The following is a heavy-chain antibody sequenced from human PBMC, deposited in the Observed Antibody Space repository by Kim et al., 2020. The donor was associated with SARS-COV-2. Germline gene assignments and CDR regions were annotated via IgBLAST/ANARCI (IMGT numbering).Heavy chain of an antibody. CDR1: GYSFTSYW. V-gene: IGHV5-51*01. CDR2: IYPGDSDT. J-gene: IGHJ6*02. D-gene: IGHD6-13*01. CDR3: ARDGSRDIYYYYGMDV. Sequence: GESLKISCKGSGYSFTSYWIGWVRQMPGKGLEWMGIIYPGDSDTRYSPSFQGQVTISADKSISTAYLQWSSLKASDTAMYYCARDGSRDIYYYYGMDVWGQGTTVTVSS.